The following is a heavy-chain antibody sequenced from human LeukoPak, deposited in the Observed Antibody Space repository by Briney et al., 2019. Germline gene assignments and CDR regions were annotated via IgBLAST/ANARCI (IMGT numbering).Heavy chain of an antibody. V-gene: IGHV3-23*01. J-gene: IGHJ5*02. CDR2: ISGSGGST. D-gene: IGHD2-15*01. CDR3: AKGSPTYCSGGSCYPRSWFDP. Sequence: GGSLRLSCAASGFTFSSYAMSWVRQAPGKGLEGVSAISGSGGSTYYADSVKGRFTISRDNSKNTLYLQMNSLRAEDTAVYYCAKGSPTYCSGGSCYPRSWFDPWGQGTLVTVSS. CDR1: GFTFSSYA.